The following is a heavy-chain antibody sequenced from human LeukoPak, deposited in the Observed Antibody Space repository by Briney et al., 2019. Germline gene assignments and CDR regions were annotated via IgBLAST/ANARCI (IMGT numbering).Heavy chain of an antibody. J-gene: IGHJ5*02. CDR2: IRYDGSNK. Sequence: GGSLRLSCAASGFTFSSYAMHWVRQAPGKGLEWVTFIRYDGSNKYYADSLKGRFTISRDNAKNSLYLQMNSLRAEDTAVYYCAKEDSWGQGTLVTVSS. CDR1: GFTFSSYA. V-gene: IGHV3-30*02. CDR3: AKEDS.